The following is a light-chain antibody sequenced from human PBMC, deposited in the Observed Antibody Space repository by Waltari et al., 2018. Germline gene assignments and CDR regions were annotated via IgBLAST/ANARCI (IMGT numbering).Light chain of an antibody. CDR1: QSISKW. J-gene: IGKJ4*01. V-gene: IGKV1-5*03. CDR2: EAS. Sequence: DIRMTQSPSTLSASAGDRVIISCRASQSISKWLAWYQQKPGKAPKPLIYEASNLQSGVXSXXXGTGSGTDFTLTISSXQPDDFATYYCQQYNSYSLLTFGGGTKVEIK. CDR3: QQYNSYSLLT.